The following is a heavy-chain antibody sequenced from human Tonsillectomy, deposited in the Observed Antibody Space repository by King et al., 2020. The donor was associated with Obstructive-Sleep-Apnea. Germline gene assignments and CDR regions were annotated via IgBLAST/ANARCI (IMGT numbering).Heavy chain of an antibody. CDR3: ARETNIVVVVAAPPSWDFDL. J-gene: IGHJ2*01. V-gene: IGHV4-61*08. CDR1: GGSVSSGGYY. D-gene: IGHD2-15*01. CDR2: AYYSGST. Sequence: QLQESGPGLVKPSETLSLTCTVSGGSVSSGGYYWSWIRQPPGKGLEWIGDAYYSGSTNYNPSLKSRGTISVDTSKNQFSLNLSSVTAADTAGYYCARETNIVVVVAAPPSWDFDLWGRGTLVTVSS.